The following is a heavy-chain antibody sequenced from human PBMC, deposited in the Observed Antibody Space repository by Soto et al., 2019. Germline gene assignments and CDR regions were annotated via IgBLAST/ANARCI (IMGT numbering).Heavy chain of an antibody. CDR2: INHSEST. CDR3: ARDKITGLFDY. CDR1: GGSFSGYY. J-gene: IGHJ4*02. Sequence: PSETLSLTCAVYGGSFSGYYWTWIRQPPGTGLEWIGEINHSESTNYNPSLKSRATISVDTSKNQFSLKLTSVTAADTAVYYCARDKITGLFDYWGQGTLVTVSS. D-gene: IGHD2-8*02. V-gene: IGHV4-34*01.